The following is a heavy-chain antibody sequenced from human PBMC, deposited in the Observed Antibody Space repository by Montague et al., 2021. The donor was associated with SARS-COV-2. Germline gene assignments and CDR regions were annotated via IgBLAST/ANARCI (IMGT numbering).Heavy chain of an antibody. CDR1: GYSFTTYW. V-gene: IGHV5-10-1*01. Sequence: QSGAEVKKHGESLRISCKGSGYSFTTYWINWVRQMPGKGLEWMGKIDPSDSNTNYSPSFQGHVTISVDRSISTAYLQWRSLKASDTAMYYCATPDYWGQGTLVTVSS. CDR2: IDPSDSNT. CDR3: ATPDY. J-gene: IGHJ4*02.